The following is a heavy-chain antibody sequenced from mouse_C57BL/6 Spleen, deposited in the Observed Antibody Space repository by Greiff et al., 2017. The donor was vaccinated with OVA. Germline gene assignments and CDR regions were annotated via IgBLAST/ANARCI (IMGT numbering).Heavy chain of an antibody. J-gene: IGHJ1*03. CDR2: INPSNGGT. V-gene: IGHV1-53*01. Sequence: QVQLQQPGTELVKPGASVKLSCKASGYTFTSYWMRWVRQRPGQGLEWIGNINPSNGGTNYNETFKSKATLTSDKSSSTAYMQLSSLTAEDAAVYYCASQGYYEWYFDGWGTGTTVTVSS. CDR3: ASQGYYEWYFDG. D-gene: IGHD2-4*01. CDR1: GYTFTSYW.